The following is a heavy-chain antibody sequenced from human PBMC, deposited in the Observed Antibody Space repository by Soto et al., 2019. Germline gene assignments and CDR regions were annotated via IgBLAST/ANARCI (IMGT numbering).Heavy chain of an antibody. Sequence: HLQESGPGLVRPSETLSLTCSVTGGSINNYYWSWVRQSAGKGLEWIGRVFTTGTTDYNPSLKGRVTMSVDTSKNQFSLSLRSVTAADTAIYYCARDFNSIFDDFADMRWNFDPCGQGTLVTVSS. CDR2: VFTTGTT. CDR3: ARDFNSIFDDFADMRWNFDP. D-gene: IGHD3-3*02. J-gene: IGHJ5*02. V-gene: IGHV4-4*07. CDR1: GGSINNYY.